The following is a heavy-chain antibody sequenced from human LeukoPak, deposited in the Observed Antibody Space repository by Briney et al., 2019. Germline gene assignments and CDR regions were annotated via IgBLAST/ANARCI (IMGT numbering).Heavy chain of an antibody. D-gene: IGHD6-19*01. J-gene: IGHJ4*02. CDR1: GFTVSSNY. CDR2: IYSGGTT. V-gene: IGHV3-53*01. Sequence: GGSLRLSCAASGFTVSSNYMSWVRQAPGKGLGWVSVIYSGGTTYYADSVKGRFTISRDNSKNTLYLQMNSLRAEDTAVYYCARGRGGSGWTPFDYWGQGTLVTVSS. CDR3: ARGRGGSGWTPFDY.